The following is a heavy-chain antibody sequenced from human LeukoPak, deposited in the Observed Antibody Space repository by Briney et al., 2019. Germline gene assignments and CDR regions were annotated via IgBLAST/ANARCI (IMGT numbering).Heavy chain of an antibody. J-gene: IGHJ4*02. CDR2: ISYGGSNK. CDR1: GFTFSSYG. D-gene: IGHD3-9*01. CDR3: ANGMGDVYYDILTGFLDY. V-gene: IGHV3-30*18. Sequence: GRSLRLSCAASGFTFSSYGMHWVRQAPGKGLEWVAVISYGGSNKYYADSVKGRFTISRDNSKNTLYLQMNSLRAEDTAVYYCANGMGDVYYDILTGFLDYWGQGTLVTVSS.